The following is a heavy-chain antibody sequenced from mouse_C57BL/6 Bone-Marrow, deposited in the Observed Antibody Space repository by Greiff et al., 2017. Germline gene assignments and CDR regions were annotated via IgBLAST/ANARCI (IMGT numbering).Heavy chain of an antibody. CDR1: GYTFTSYW. D-gene: IGHD1-1*01. CDR2: IDPSDSYT. Sequence: QVQLQQPGAELVMPGASVKLSCKASGYTFTSYWMHWVKQRPGQGLAWIGEIDPSDSYTNYNQKFKGKSTLTVDKSSSTAYMQLSSLTSEDSAVYYCARGTYYYGSDYWGQGTTLTVSS. CDR3: ARGTYYYGSDY. J-gene: IGHJ2*01. V-gene: IGHV1-69*01.